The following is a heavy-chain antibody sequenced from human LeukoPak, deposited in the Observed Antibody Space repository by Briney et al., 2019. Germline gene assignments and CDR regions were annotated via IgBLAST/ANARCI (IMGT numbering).Heavy chain of an antibody. D-gene: IGHD6-13*01. V-gene: IGHV4-34*01. CDR2: INHSGST. CDR1: GGSFSGYY. Sequence: SKTLSLTCAVYGGSFSGYYWSWIRQPPGKGLEWIGEINHSGSTNYNPSLKSRVTISVDTSKNQFSLKLSSVTAADTAVYYCARAYNVAAAGRIDYWGQGTLVTVSS. J-gene: IGHJ4*02. CDR3: ARAYNVAAAGRIDY.